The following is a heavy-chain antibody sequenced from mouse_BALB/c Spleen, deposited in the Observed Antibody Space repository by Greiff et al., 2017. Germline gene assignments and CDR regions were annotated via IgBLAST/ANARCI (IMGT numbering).Heavy chain of an antibody. Sequence: EVQLQESGPSLVKPSQTLSLTCSVTGDSITSGYWNWIRKFPGNKLEYMGYISYSGSTYYNPSLKSRISITRDTSKNQYYLQLNSVTTEDTATYYCARSGGSSYVGYFDVWGAGTTVTVSS. CDR3: ARSGGSSYVGYFDV. D-gene: IGHD1-1*01. CDR2: ISYSGST. J-gene: IGHJ1*01. V-gene: IGHV3-8*02. CDR1: GDSITSGY.